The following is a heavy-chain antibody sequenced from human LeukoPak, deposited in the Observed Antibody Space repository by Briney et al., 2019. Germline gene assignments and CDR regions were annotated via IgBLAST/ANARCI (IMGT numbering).Heavy chain of an antibody. CDR1: GFTFSDHY. CDR3: ARANVCYGDGYYPVVGYYFDY. CDR2: ARNKANSYTT. V-gene: IGHV3-72*01. D-gene: IGHD3-22*01. Sequence: GGSLRLSCAASGFTFSDHYMDWVRQAPGKGLEWVGRARNKANSYTTEYAASVKGRFTISRDDSKYSLYLQMHSLKTEDTAVYYCARANVCYGDGYYPVVGYYFDYWGQGTLVTVSP. J-gene: IGHJ4*02.